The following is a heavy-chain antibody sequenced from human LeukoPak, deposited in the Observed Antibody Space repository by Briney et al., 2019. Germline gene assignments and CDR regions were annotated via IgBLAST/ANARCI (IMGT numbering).Heavy chain of an antibody. CDR2: INPSGGST. Sequence: GASVKVSCKASGYTFTSYYMHWVRQAPGQGLEWMGIINPSGGSTSYAQKFQGRVTMTRDTSTSTVYMELSSLRSEDTAVYYCANAPEGYAFDIWGQGTMVTVSS. CDR3: ANAPEGYAFDI. D-gene: IGHD1-14*01. J-gene: IGHJ3*02. V-gene: IGHV1-46*01. CDR1: GYTFTSYY.